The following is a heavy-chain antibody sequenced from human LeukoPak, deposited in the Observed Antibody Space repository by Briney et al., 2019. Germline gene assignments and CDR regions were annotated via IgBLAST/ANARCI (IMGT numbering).Heavy chain of an antibody. CDR3: ARQNQSGYYAY. J-gene: IGHJ4*02. Sequence: ASAKVSCKASGYTFTSYDFNWVRQATGQGLEWMGWINPNNGNAGYAQKFQGRVTMTRNTSISTAYMELSSLRSEDTAVYYCARQNQSGYYAYWGQGTLVTVSS. CDR2: INPNNGNA. V-gene: IGHV1-8*01. D-gene: IGHD3-22*01. CDR1: GYTFTSYD.